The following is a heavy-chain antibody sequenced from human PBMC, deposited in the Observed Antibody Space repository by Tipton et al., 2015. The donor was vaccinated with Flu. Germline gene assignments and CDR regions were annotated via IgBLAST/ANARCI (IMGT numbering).Heavy chain of an antibody. D-gene: IGHD2-2*01. J-gene: IGHJ4*02. CDR3: KSSTSSYYFDY. V-gene: IGHV1-69*09. CDR1: GGTFSSYA. CDR2: IIPILGIA. Sequence: QVQLVQSGAEVKKPGSSVKVSCKASGGTFSSYAISWVRQAPGQGLEWMGRIIPILGIANYAQKFQGRVTITADKSTSTAYMELSSLRSEDTAVYYCKSSTSSYYFDYWGQGTLVTVSS.